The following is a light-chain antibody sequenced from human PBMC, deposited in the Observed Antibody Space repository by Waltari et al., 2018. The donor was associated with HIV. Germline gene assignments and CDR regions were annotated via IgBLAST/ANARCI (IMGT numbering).Light chain of an antibody. CDR3: QQYNTYSRT. Sequence: IQMTQSSSTLPASVVDRVSITCRASQSTNNWLAWYQQKPGKAPKLLIYRASTLETGVPARFSGSGSGTEFTLTITSLEPEDFATYYCQQYNTYSRTFGQGTKVEAK. V-gene: IGKV1-5*03. CDR1: QSTNNW. CDR2: RAS. J-gene: IGKJ1*01.